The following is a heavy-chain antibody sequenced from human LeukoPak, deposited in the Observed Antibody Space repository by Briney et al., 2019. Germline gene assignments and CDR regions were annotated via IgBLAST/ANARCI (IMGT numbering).Heavy chain of an antibody. CDR3: ARTSASDAFDI. CDR1: GFTFSSYG. J-gene: IGHJ3*02. Sequence: GGSLRLSCAASGFTFSSYGMHWVRQAPGKGLGWVAVIWYDGSNKYYADSVKGRFTISRDNSKNTLYLQMNSLRAEDTAVYYCARTSASDAFDIWGQGTMVTVSS. CDR2: IWYDGSNK. D-gene: IGHD1-26*01. V-gene: IGHV3-33*01.